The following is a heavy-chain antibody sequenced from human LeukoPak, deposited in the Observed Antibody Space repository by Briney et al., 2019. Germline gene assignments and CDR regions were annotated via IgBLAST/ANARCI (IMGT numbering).Heavy chain of an antibody. D-gene: IGHD6-13*01. V-gene: IGHV3-48*03. Sequence: GGSLRLSCAASGFTLTSYEMNWVRLAPGKGLEWISYISRTGNSIYYADSVKGRFTVSRDSAKNSLYLQMSSLRAEDTAVYYCARGPYSSNWYVDYWGQGTLVTVAS. CDR2: ISRTGNSI. CDR1: GFTLTSYE. CDR3: ARGPYSSNWYVDY. J-gene: IGHJ4*02.